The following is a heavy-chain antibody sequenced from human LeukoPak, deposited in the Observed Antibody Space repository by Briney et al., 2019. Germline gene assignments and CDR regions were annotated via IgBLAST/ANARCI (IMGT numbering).Heavy chain of an antibody. J-gene: IGHJ4*02. CDR3: ARDRGDYYGSGTSGY. Sequence: PGGSLRLSCAASGFTFSSYSMNWVRQAPGKGLEWVSSISSSSYIYHADSVKGRFTISRDNAKNSLYLQMNSLRAEDTAVYYCARDRGDYYGSGTSGYWGQGTLVTVSS. CDR1: GFTFSSYS. CDR2: ISSSSYI. D-gene: IGHD3-10*01. V-gene: IGHV3-21*01.